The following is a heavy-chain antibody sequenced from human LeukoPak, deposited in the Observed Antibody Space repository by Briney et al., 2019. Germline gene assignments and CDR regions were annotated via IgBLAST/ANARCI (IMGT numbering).Heavy chain of an antibody. D-gene: IGHD4-17*01. J-gene: IGHJ6*02. V-gene: IGHV3-7*01. CDR2: IKQDGSEK. Sequence: GGSLRLSCAASGFTFSSYWMSWVRQAPGKGLEWVANIKQDGSEKYYVDSVKGRFTISRDNAKNSLYLQMNSLRAEDTAVYYCARVDDYAPLSAKYGMDVWGQGTTVTVSS. CDR1: GFTFSSYW. CDR3: ARVDDYAPLSAKYGMDV.